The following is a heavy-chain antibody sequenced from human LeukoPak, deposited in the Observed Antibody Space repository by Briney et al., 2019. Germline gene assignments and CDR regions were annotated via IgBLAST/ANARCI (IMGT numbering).Heavy chain of an antibody. J-gene: IGHJ5*02. D-gene: IGHD2-2*01. CDR3: ARVRHCSSTSCSWFDP. V-gene: IGHV1-8*03. CDR1: GYTFTSYD. CDR2: MNPNSGNT. Sequence: ASVKVSCKASGYTFTSYDINWVRQATGQGLEWMGWMNPNSGNTGCAQKFQGRVTITRNISISTAYMELSGLRSGDTAVYYCARVRHCSSTSCSWFDPWGQGTLVTVSS.